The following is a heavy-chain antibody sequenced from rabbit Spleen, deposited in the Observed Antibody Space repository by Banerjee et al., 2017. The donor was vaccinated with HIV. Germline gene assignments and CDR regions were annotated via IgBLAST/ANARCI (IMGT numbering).Heavy chain of an antibody. D-gene: IGHD4-2*01. V-gene: IGHV1S45*01. CDR2: LDVGKSYVT. CDR3: ARDAAGREDFNL. CDR1: GFSFSSSYW. Sequence: QEQLVESGGGLVQPGASLTLTCTASGFSFSSSYWICWVRQAPGKGLEWIACLDVGKSYVTHYASWAKGRFTISKASSTTVTLQMTSLTVADTATYFCARDAAGREDFNLWGPGTLVTVS. J-gene: IGHJ4*01.